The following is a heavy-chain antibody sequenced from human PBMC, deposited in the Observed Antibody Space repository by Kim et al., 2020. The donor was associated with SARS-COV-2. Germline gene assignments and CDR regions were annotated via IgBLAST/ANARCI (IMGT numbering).Heavy chain of an antibody. V-gene: IGHV3-23*01. CDR3: AKSASSDGRYFDWLSAWVFDY. J-gene: IGHJ4*02. D-gene: IGHD3-9*01. Sequence: FTISRDNSKNTLYLQMNSLRAEDTAVYYCAKSASSDGRYFDWLSAWVFDYWGQGTLVTVSS.